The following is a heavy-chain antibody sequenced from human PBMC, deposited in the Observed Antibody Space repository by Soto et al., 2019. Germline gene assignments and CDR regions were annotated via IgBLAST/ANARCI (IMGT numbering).Heavy chain of an antibody. CDR2: IKQDGSEK. Sequence: GGSLRLSCASSVFTFISYWMSWVRQAPGKGLEWVANIKQDGSEKYYVDSVKGRFTISRDNAKNSLYLQMNSLRAEDTAVYYCARDGETWGQGTLVTVSS. J-gene: IGHJ5*02. V-gene: IGHV3-7*03. D-gene: IGHD3-10*01. CDR3: ARDGET. CDR1: VFTFISYW.